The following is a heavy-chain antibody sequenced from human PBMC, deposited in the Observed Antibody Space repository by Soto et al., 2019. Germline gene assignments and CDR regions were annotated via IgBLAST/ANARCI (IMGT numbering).Heavy chain of an antibody. J-gene: IGHJ4*02. V-gene: IGHV4-39*02. D-gene: IGHD6-19*01. CDR3: ARLHESGWYGY. CDR2: IYYSGST. CDR1: AGSIDKSTYY. Sequence: QLQLQESGPGLVKPSGTLSLTCPVSAGSIDKSTYYWCWIRQPPGKALEWIGSIYYSGSTYYYPSFKSRVTISVYTSRNHFSVKLSSVTGADTAVFYCARLHESGWYGYWGQGTIVTVIS.